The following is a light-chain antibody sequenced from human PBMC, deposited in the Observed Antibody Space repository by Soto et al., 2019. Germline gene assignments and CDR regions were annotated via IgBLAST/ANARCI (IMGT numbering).Light chain of an antibody. CDR2: SGN. J-gene: IGLJ2*01. V-gene: IGLV1-44*01. CDR3: AAWDDSLKGLV. CDR1: RSNIGSYT. Sequence: QSVLTQPPSASGTPGQRVTISCSGSRSNIGSYTVNWYQQVPGTAPKPLIYSGNQRPSGVPDRFSGSKSGTSASLAISGLQSEDEADYYCAAWDDSLKGLVFGGGTKLTVL.